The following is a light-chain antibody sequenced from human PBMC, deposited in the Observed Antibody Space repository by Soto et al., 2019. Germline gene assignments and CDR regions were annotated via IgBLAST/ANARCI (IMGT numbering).Light chain of an antibody. J-gene: IGKJ2*01. CDR2: AAS. V-gene: IGKV1-39*01. CDR3: QQRYSVPLT. Sequence: DIQMTQSPSSLSASVGDRVTITCRASQNIFSYLSWYQHKPGKAPKLLIYAASSLQSGVPSRFSGSGSGTDFALTISSLQPEDFATVYCQQRYSVPLTFGQGTKLEI. CDR1: QNIFSY.